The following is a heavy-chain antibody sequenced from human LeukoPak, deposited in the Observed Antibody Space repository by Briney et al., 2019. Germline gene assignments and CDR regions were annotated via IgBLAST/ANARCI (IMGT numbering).Heavy chain of an antibody. V-gene: IGHV3-53*01. CDR2: IYSGGNT. Sequence: GGSLRLSCTVAGFTVSSTYMTWVRQAPEKGLGWVSIIYSGGNTYYADSVSGRFTISRDNSKNTVYLQMNSLRADDTAVYYCARSHILGYWYFDLWGRGTLVTVSS. CDR1: GFTVSSTY. CDR3: ARSHILGYWYFDL. D-gene: IGHD1-26*01. J-gene: IGHJ2*01.